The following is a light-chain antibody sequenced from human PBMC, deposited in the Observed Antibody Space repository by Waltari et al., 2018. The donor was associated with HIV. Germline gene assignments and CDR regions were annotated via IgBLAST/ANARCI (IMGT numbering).Light chain of an antibody. CDR1: NSNIGSNT. Sequence: QSVLTQPPSAFGTPGQRVTISCSGSNSNIGSNTVHWYQHLPGTAPKLLIYFNNQRPSGVPDRFSGSTSGTSASLAISGLQSEDEADYYCATWDDSLNGYVFGTGTKVTVL. V-gene: IGLV1-44*01. CDR2: FNN. J-gene: IGLJ1*01. CDR3: ATWDDSLNGYV.